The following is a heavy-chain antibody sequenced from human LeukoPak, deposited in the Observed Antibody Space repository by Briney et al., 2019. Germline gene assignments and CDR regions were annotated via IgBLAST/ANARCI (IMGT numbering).Heavy chain of an antibody. CDR1: GFTFSSYA. CDR2: ISGSGGST. J-gene: IGHJ4*02. D-gene: IGHD5-12*01. V-gene: IGHV3-23*01. Sequence: GGSLRLSCAASGFTFSSYAMSWVRQAPGKGLEWVSAISGSGGSTYYADSVKGRFTISRDNYKNTLYLQMNSLRAEDTAVYYCAKEGGGIVATLGDYWGQGTLVTVSS. CDR3: AKEGGGIVATLGDY.